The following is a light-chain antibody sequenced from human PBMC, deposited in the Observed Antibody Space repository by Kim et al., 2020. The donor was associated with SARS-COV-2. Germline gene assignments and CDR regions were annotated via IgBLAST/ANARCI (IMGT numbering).Light chain of an antibody. J-gene: IGKJ1*01. CDR3: QQYKTYSA. Sequence: DIQMTQSPSTLSASVGDTVTITCRASQSISTWLAWYQQKPGTAPNLLIYDASILQSGVPSRFSGSGSGTVFTLTISSLQPDDFATYYCQQYKTYSAFGQGTKVDIK. CDR2: DAS. V-gene: IGKV1-5*01. CDR1: QSISTW.